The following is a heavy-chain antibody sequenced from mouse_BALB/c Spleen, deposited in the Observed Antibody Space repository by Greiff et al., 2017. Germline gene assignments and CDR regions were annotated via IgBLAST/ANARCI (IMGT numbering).Heavy chain of an antibody. CDR2: INPSTGYT. V-gene: IGHV1-7*01. Sequence: VQLVESGAELAKPGASVKMSCKASGYTFTSYWMHWVKQRPGQGLEWIGYINPSTGYTEYNQKFKDKATLTADKSSSTAYMQLSSLTSEDSAVYYCARGFYYAMDYWGQGTSVTVSS. CDR3: ARGFYYAMDY. J-gene: IGHJ4*01. CDR1: GYTFTSYW.